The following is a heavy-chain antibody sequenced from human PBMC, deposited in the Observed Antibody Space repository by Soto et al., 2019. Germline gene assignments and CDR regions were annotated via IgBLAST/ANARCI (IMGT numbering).Heavy chain of an antibody. J-gene: IGHJ4*02. V-gene: IGHV3-53*01. CDR3: ATSIQLWFEDY. CDR2: IYSGGST. CDR1: GFTVSSNY. Sequence: EVQLVESGGGLIQPGGSLRLSCAASGFTVSSNYMSWVRQAPGKGLEWVSVIYSGGSTYYADSVKGRFTISRDNSKNTLYLQMNSLRVEDTAVYYCATSIQLWFEDYWGQGTLVTVSS. D-gene: IGHD5-18*01.